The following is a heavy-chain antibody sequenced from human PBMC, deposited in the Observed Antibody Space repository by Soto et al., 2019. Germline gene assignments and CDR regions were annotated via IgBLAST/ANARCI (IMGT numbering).Heavy chain of an antibody. CDR3: ARRESSSWSLGAFDF. V-gene: IGHV4-59*08. Sequence: QVQLQESGPGLVKPSETLSLTCTVSVGSIGSHYWNWVRQPPGKGLEWIGFVHYSGSTHFNPSLKSRLTMSLDTSKNQFSMNLNSVTAADTAVYYCARRESSSWSLGAFDFWGQGTEVTVSS. CDR2: VHYSGST. D-gene: IGHD6-13*01. J-gene: IGHJ3*01. CDR1: VGSIGSHY.